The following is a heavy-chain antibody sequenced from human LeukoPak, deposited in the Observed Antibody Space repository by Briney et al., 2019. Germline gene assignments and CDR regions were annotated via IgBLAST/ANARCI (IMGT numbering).Heavy chain of an antibody. V-gene: IGHV4-34*01. D-gene: IGHD5-24*01. CDR1: GVSFSDDY. CDR2: INPGGST. Sequence: PSETLSLTCTGYGVSFSDDYWSWVRQPPGEGLQWIGKINPGGSTNKNPSLQSRLIMSVDTSKNQFSLNLTSVTAADTAVYYCARVHGHNLGTLDYWGQGILVTVTS. J-gene: IGHJ4*02. CDR3: ARVHGHNLGTLDY.